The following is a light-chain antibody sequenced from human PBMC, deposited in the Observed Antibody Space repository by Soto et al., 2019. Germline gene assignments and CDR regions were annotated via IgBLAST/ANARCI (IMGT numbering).Light chain of an antibody. CDR1: QGSSSG. CDR3: QQYNSYSRT. CDR2: YVF. J-gene: IGKJ1*01. Sequence: DIQMTQSPSTLSAPVGDRVTITCRASQGSSSGLAWYQHKPGKAPKLLIYYVFSLESGVPSRFSGSGSGTEFTLTINSLQPDEFATYCCQQYNSYSRTFGQATK. V-gene: IGKV1-5*01.